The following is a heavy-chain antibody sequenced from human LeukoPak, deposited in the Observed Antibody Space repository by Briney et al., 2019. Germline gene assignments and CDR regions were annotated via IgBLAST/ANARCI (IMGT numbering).Heavy chain of an antibody. J-gene: IGHJ4*02. CDR2: ISYDGSNK. CDR1: GFTFSSYG. D-gene: IGHD6-6*01. CDR3: AISLIRGLVEGGFDY. V-gene: IGHV3-30*03. Sequence: GGSLRLSCAASGFTFSSYGMHWVRQAPGKGLEWVAVISYDGSNKYYADSVKGRFTISRDNSKNTLYLQMNSLRAEDTAVYYCAISLIRGLVEGGFDYWGQGTLVTVSS.